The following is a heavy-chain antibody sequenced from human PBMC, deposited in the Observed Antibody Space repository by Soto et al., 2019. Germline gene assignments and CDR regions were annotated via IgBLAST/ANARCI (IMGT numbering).Heavy chain of an antibody. Sequence: QVQLVQSGAEVRKPGASVKVSCKPSGYTFNTYYLHWLRQAPGQALEWMGVIHPSGGGTTYAQKXLSSITXXRDTSTTTVFMELSSLRSDDTVVYYCARGGHIAVVTASFDTWGQGTLVTVSS. CDR1: GYTFNTYY. D-gene: IGHD2-21*02. J-gene: IGHJ4*02. CDR3: ARGGHIAVVTASFDT. CDR2: IHPSGGGT. V-gene: IGHV1-46*02.